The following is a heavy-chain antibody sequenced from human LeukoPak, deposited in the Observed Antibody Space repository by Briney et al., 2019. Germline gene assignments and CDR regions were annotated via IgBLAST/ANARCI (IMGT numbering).Heavy chain of an antibody. CDR2: MNSDGSST. J-gene: IGHJ4*02. V-gene: IGHV3-74*01. CDR1: GFTFSTYW. D-gene: IGHD3-9*01. Sequence: QPGGSLRLSCAASGFTFSTYWMHWVRQAPGKGLVWVSRMNSDGSSTTYADSVKGRFTISRDNAKNTLFLQMNSLRAEDMAVYYCARDRLAVMDYWGQGTLVTVSS. CDR3: ARDRLAVMDY.